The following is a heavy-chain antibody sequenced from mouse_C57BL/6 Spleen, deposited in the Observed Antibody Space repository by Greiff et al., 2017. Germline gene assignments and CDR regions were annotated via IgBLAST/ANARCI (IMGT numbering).Heavy chain of an antibody. CDR3: ALIYYDYDGYAMDY. Sequence: EVQRVESVAELVRPGASVKLSCTASGFNIKNTYMHWVKQRPEQGLEWIGRIDPANGNTKYAPKFQGKATITADTSSNTAYLQLSSLTSEDTAIYYCALIYYDYDGYAMDYWGQGTSVTVSS. D-gene: IGHD2-4*01. V-gene: IGHV14-3*01. CDR2: IDPANGNT. J-gene: IGHJ4*01. CDR1: GFNIKNTY.